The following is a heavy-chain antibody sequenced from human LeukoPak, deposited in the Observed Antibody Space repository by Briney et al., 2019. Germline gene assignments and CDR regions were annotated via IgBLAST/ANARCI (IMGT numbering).Heavy chain of an antibody. J-gene: IGHJ4*02. CDR3: AGAREFSSSSGRAYYFDY. CDR2: INHSGST. D-gene: IGHD6-6*01. CDR1: GGSFSGYY. V-gene: IGHV4-34*01. Sequence: SETLSLTCAVYGGSFSGYYWSWIRQPPGKGLEWIGEINHSGSTNSNPSLKSRVTISVDTSKNQFSLKLSSVTTADTAVYYCAGAREFSSSSGRAYYFDYWGQGTLVTVSS.